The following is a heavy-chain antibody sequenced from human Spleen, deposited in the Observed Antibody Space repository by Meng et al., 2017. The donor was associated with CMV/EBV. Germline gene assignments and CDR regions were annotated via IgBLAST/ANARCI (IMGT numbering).Heavy chain of an antibody. CDR3: ARRGYCSSTSCLSGWFDP. J-gene: IGHJ5*02. CDR1: GFTFSSYS. V-gene: IGHV3-21*01. D-gene: IGHD2-2*01. Sequence: GESLKISCAASGFTFSSYSMNWVRQAPGKGLEWVSSISSSSSYIYYADSVKGRFTISRDNAKNSLYLQMNSLRAEDTAVYYCARRGYCSSTSCLSGWFDPWGQGTLVTVSS. CDR2: ISSSSSYI.